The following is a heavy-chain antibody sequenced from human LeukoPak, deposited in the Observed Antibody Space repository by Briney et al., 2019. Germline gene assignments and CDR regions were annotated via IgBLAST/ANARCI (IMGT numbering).Heavy chain of an antibody. D-gene: IGHD6-13*01. CDR1: GGSFSGYY. V-gene: IGHV4-34*01. CDR2: INHSGST. CDR3: ARGRSIPAAGAFDY. J-gene: IGHJ4*02. Sequence: SETLSLTCAVYGGSFSGYYWSWIRQPPGKGLEWIGEINHSGSTNYNPSLKSRVSISVDTSKKQFSLKLSSVTAADTAVYYCARGRSIPAAGAFDYWGQGTLVTVSS.